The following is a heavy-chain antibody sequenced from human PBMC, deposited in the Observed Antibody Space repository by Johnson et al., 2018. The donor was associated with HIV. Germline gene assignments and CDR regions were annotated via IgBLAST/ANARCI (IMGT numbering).Heavy chain of an antibody. D-gene: IGHD3-22*01. CDR1: GFTFGDFG. CDR2: ISASGGST. CDR3: ASTTYYYDSSDAFDI. J-gene: IGHJ3*02. Sequence: VQLVESGGGVVRPVGSLRLSCGASGFTFGDFGMSWVRQAPRKGLEWVSAISASGGSTYYDDSVKGRFTISRDNSKNTLYIQMNSLRAEDTAVYYCASTTYYYDSSDAFDIWGQGTMVTVSS. V-gene: IGHV3-23*04.